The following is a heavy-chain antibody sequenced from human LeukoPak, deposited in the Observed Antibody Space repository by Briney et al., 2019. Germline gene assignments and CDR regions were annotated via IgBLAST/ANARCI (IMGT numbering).Heavy chain of an antibody. CDR2: ISGSGGKI. D-gene: IGHD2-2*01. Sequence: GGSLRLSCVASGFPFSDYYMSWIRQAPGKGLDWVSYISGSGGKIYYADSVEGRFTISRNNAKNSLYLQMNSLRAEDTAVYYCARGFDCSTTSCSCMDVWGQGTTVTVSS. CDR3: ARGFDCSTTSCSCMDV. J-gene: IGHJ6*02. V-gene: IGHV3-11*01. CDR1: GFPFSDYY.